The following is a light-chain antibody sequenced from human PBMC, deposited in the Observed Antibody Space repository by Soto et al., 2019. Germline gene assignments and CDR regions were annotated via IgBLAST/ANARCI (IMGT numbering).Light chain of an antibody. CDR2: RAS. CDR1: QHVSSN. CDR3: QQYNNWPYT. Sequence: EIVMTQSPATLSVSPGGSATLSCRASQHVSSNFAWYRQKPGQAPTLLIYRASTRAPGIPARFSGSGSGTACTLTISSLQSEDFAVYYWQQYNNWPYTFGQGTKLEI. V-gene: IGKV3-15*01. J-gene: IGKJ2*01.